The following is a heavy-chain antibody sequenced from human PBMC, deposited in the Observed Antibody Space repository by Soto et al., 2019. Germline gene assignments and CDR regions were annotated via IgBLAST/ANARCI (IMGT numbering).Heavy chain of an antibody. CDR2: ISSSSSYT. J-gene: IGHJ5*02. V-gene: IGHV3-11*05. CDR3: ARDYGEYQLLFEGYNWFDP. Sequence: GGSMRLSCAASGFTFSDYYMSWIRQAPGKGLEWVSYISSSSSYTNYADSVKGRFTISRDNAKNSLYLQMNSLRAEDTAVYYCARDYGEYQLLFEGYNWFDPWGQGTLVTVSS. D-gene: IGHD2-2*01. CDR1: GFTFSDYY.